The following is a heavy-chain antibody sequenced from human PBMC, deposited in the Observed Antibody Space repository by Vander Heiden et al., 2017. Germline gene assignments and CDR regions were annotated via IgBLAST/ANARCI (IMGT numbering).Heavy chain of an antibody. CDR1: GLIVGNYW. V-gene: IGHV3-7*01. J-gene: IGHJ3*02. CDR2: IEQGGSEK. D-gene: IGHD3-22*01. Sequence: EVLLVESGGVLAQPGGSLSPPCAASGLIVGNYWMSWFREAPGKGLEWVANIEQGGSEKYYVDSGKGRCTISRDNAKNSLYLQMNSLRAEDTAVYYCARDALYDSSGYCPDALDIWGQGTMVTVSS. CDR3: ARDALYDSSGYCPDALDI.